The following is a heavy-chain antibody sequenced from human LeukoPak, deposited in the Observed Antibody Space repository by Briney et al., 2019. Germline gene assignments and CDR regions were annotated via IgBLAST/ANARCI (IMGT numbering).Heavy chain of an antibody. CDR2: IYTSGST. V-gene: IGHV4-4*07. CDR3: AREGQDYYDSSGYYGPGDY. J-gene: IGHJ4*02. Sequence: SETLSLTYTVSGGSISSYYWSWIRQPAGKGLEWIGRIYTSGSTNYNPSLKSRVTMSVDTSKNQFSLKLSSVTAADTAVYYCAREGQDYYDSSGYYGPGDYWGQGTLVTVSS. CDR1: GGSISSYY. D-gene: IGHD3-22*01.